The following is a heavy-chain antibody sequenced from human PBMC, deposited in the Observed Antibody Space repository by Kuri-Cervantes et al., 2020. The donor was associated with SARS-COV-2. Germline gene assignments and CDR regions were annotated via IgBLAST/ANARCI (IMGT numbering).Heavy chain of an antibody. Sequence: SVKVSCKASGYTFSSYAISWVRQAPGQGLEWMGRIIPILGTANYAQKFQGRVTITADKSTSTAYMELSSLRSEDTAVYYCARDSSSPQLYYYYYYMDVWGKGTTVTVSS. D-gene: IGHD6-6*01. J-gene: IGHJ6*03. CDR3: ARDSSSPQLYYYYYYMDV. CDR1: GYTFSSYA. V-gene: IGHV1-69*04. CDR2: IIPILGTA.